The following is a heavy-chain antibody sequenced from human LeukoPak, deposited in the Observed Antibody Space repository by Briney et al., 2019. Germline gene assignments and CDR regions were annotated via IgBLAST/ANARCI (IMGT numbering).Heavy chain of an antibody. CDR2: IKQDGSEK. D-gene: IGHD6-19*01. V-gene: IGHV3-7*01. Sequence: GGSLRLSCAASGFTFSSYWMSWVRQAPGKGLEWVANIKQDGSEKYYVDSVEGRFTISRDNAKNSLYLQMNSLRAEDTAVYYCARWPQQWPTYFDYWGQGTLVTVSS. CDR1: GFTFSSYW. CDR3: ARWPQQWPTYFDY. J-gene: IGHJ4*02.